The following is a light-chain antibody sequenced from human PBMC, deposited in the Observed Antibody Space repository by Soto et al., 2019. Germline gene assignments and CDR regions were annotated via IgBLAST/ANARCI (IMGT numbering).Light chain of an antibody. CDR3: QQYGSSKMT. CDR2: GAS. V-gene: IGKV3-20*01. J-gene: IGKJ1*01. CDR1: QSVSSSY. Sequence: EIGLTQSPGTLSLSPGERATLSCMASQSVSSSYLAWYQQKPGQAPRLLIYGASSRATGIPDRFSGSGSGTDFSLTISRLEPEDYAVYYCQQYGSSKMTFGKGTKVEIK.